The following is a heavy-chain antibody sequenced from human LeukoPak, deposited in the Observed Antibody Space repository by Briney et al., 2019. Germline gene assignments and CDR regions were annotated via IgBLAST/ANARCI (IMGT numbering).Heavy chain of an antibody. Sequence: SETLSLTCTVSGGSISSYYWSWIRQPPGKGLEWIGYIYYSGSTNYIPSLKSRVTISVDTSKNQFSLKLSSVTAADTAVYYCARGASSSWQYYYYMDVWGKGTTVTVSS. J-gene: IGHJ6*03. CDR2: IYYSGST. CDR3: ARGASSSWQYYYYMDV. CDR1: GGSISSYY. V-gene: IGHV4-59*01. D-gene: IGHD6-13*01.